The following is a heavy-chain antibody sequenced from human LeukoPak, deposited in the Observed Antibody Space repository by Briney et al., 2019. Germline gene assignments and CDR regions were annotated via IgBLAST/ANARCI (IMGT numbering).Heavy chain of an antibody. Sequence: GGSLRLSCAASGFTFSSFGMNWVRQAPGKGLEWVSYISTTSSTIFYADSVKGRFTISRDNAKNSLYLQMNSLRAEDTAVYYCATSSIAAAGYYFDYWGQGTLVTVSS. CDR2: ISTTSSTI. V-gene: IGHV3-48*04. CDR1: GFTFSSFG. J-gene: IGHJ4*02. D-gene: IGHD6-13*01. CDR3: ATSSIAAAGYYFDY.